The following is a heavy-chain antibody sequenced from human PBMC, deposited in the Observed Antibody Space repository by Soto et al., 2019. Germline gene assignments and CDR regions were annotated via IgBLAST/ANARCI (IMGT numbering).Heavy chain of an antibody. CDR2: IYHSGST. CDR1: GGSISSGGYS. J-gene: IGHJ4*02. Sequence: QLQLQESGSGLVKPSQTLSLTCAVSGGSISSGGYSWSWIRQPPGKGLEWIGYIYHSGSTYYNPSLXSXAXIXXDRSKNQFSLKLSSVSAADTAVYYCARGEVVALGYWGQGTLVTVSS. CDR3: ARGEVVALGY. D-gene: IGHD2-15*01. V-gene: IGHV4-30-2*01.